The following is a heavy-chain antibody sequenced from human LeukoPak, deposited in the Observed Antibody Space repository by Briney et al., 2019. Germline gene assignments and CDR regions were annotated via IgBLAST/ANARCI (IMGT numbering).Heavy chain of an antibody. Sequence: GGSLRLSCTASGFTFSSYEMNWVRQAPGKGLEWVSYISSSGSIINYADSVKGRFTISRDNAKNSLYLQMNSLRAEDTAVYYCARGYCSGGSCYYSVYYGMDVWGKGTTVTV. CDR3: ARGYCSGGSCYYSVYYGMDV. CDR1: GFTFSSYE. V-gene: IGHV3-48*03. CDR2: ISSSGSII. J-gene: IGHJ6*04. D-gene: IGHD2-15*01.